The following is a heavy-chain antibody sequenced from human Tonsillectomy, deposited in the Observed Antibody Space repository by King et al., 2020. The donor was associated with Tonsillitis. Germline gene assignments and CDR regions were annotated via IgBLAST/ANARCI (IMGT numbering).Heavy chain of an antibody. V-gene: IGHV1-2*02. D-gene: IGHD3-10*01. Sequence: VQLVESGAEVKKPGASVKVSCTASGYTFIGYSMHWVRQAPGQGLEWMGWINPNSGGTNYAQKFQGRVTMTRDTSISTAYMELSRLRSDDTALYYCARESMVRGVIITGGHWGQGTLVTVSS. CDR2: INPNSGGT. CDR3: ARESMVRGVIITGGH. CDR1: GYTFIGYS. J-gene: IGHJ4*02.